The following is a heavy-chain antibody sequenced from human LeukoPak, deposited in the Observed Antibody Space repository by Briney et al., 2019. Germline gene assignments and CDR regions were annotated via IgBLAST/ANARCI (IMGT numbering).Heavy chain of an antibody. CDR3: ARATMIVVIDAFDI. J-gene: IGHJ3*02. CDR1: GGSIRSGSYY. D-gene: IGHD3-22*01. CDR2: FYTSGST. V-gene: IGHV4-61*02. Sequence: KASETLSLTCTVSGGSIRSGSYYWSWIRQPAGKGLEWIGRFYTSGSTNYNPSLKSRVTISVDTSKNQFSLKLGSVTAADTAVYYSARATMIVVIDAFDIWGQGTMVTVSS.